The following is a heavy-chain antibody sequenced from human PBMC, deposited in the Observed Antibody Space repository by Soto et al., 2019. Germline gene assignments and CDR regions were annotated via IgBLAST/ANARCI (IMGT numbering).Heavy chain of an antibody. CDR1: GFSRSTSGVG. CDR3: AHRPSYCSGGSCYSGFDY. D-gene: IGHD2-15*01. V-gene: IGHV2-5*02. Sequence: QITLKESGPTLVKPTQTLTPTCTFSGFSRSTSGVGVGWIRQPPGTALEWLALIYWDDDKRYSPSLKSRLTITKDTSKNQVVLTMTNMDPVDTATYYCAHRPSYCSGGSCYSGFDYWGQGTLVTVSS. J-gene: IGHJ4*02. CDR2: IYWDDDK.